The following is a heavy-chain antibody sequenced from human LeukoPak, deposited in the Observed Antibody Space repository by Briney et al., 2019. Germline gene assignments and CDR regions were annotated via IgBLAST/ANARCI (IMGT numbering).Heavy chain of an antibody. CDR3: ARRWNYGIHYYIDV. Sequence: SETLSLTCAVYGGSFDTFYWSWLRQSPGRGLEWIGEINPGGQISYNPPLMSRVTVSIDTPKKHFSLILTSVTAADTAVYYCARRWNYGIHYYIDVWGTGTTVTVSS. V-gene: IGHV4-34*01. CDR2: INPGGQI. J-gene: IGHJ6*03. CDR1: GGSFDTFY. D-gene: IGHD1-7*01.